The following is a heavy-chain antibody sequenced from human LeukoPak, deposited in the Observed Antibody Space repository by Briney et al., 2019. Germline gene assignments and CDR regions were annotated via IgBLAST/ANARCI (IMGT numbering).Heavy chain of an antibody. Sequence: GGSLRLSCAASGFTFSSYWMSWVRQAPGKGLEWVANIKQDESEKYYVDSVKGRFTIFRDNAKNSLYLQMNSLRVEDTAVYYCARELRPDPYSASWYNYWGQGTLVTVSS. D-gene: IGHD6-13*01. CDR2: IKQDESEK. CDR1: GFTFSSYW. V-gene: IGHV3-7*01. CDR3: ARELRPDPYSASWYNY. J-gene: IGHJ4*02.